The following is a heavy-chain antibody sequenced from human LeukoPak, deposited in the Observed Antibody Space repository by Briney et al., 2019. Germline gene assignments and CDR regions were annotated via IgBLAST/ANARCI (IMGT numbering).Heavy chain of an antibody. Sequence: SETLSLTCTVSGGSISSGGYYWSWIRQHPGKGLEWIGYIYYSGSTYYNPSLKSRVTISVDTSKNQFSLKLSSVTAADTAVYYWAKSYNWNDLGTCFDPWGKETLVTVSS. CDR2: IYYSGST. CDR3: AKSYNWNDLGTCFDP. D-gene: IGHD1-20*01. CDR1: GGSISSGGYY. V-gene: IGHV4-31*03. J-gene: IGHJ5*02.